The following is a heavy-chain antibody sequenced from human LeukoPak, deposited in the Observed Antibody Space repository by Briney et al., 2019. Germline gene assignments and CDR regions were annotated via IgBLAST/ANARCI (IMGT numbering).Heavy chain of an antibody. V-gene: IGHV1-8*01. Sequence: GASVKVSCKAAGYTFTSYDINWVRQATGQGLEWMGWMNPNSGDTDYAQKFQGRVTMTRNTSISTAYMELSSLRSEDTAMYYCARGSRTFDFWGQGTLLTVSS. CDR3: ARGSRTFDF. CDR1: GYTFTSYD. J-gene: IGHJ4*02. D-gene: IGHD1-1*01. CDR2: MNPNSGDT.